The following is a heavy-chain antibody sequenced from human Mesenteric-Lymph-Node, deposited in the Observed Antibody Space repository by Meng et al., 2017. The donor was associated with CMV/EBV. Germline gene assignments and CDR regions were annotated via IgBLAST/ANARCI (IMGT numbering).Heavy chain of an antibody. J-gene: IGHJ4*02. V-gene: IGHV3-23*03. CDR2: IYSGGVST. CDR3: AKESIPIAARTETNHFDY. CDR1: GFTFSDYY. D-gene: IGHD6-6*01. Sequence: GESLKISCAASGFTFSDYYMSWIRQAPGKGLEWVSVIYSGGVSTYYADSMKGRFTISRDNSRNTLYLQMNSLRAEDTAIYYCAKESIPIAARTETNHFDYWGQGTLVTVSS.